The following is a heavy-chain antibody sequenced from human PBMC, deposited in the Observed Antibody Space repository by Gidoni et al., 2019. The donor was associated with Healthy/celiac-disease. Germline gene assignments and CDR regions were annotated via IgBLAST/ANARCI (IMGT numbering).Heavy chain of an antibody. CDR2: ISYDGSNK. V-gene: IGHV3-30*18. CDR1: GFTFRSYG. Sequence: QVQLVESGGGVVQPGRSLRLSCAASGFTFRSYGMHWVRQAPGKGLEWVAVISYDGSNKYYADSVKGRFTISRDNSKNTLYLQMNSLRAEDTAVYYCAKGGWELFYYYGMDVWGQGTTVTVSS. CDR3: AKGGWELFYYYGMDV. D-gene: IGHD1-26*01. J-gene: IGHJ6*02.